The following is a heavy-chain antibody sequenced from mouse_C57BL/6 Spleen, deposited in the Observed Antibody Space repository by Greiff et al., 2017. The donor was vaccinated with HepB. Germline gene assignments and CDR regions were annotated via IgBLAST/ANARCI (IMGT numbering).Heavy chain of an antibody. Sequence: QVQLQQSGAELARPGASVKMSCKASGYTFTSYTMHWVKQRPGQGLEWIGYINPSSGYTKYNQKFKVKATLTADKSSSTAYMQLCSLTSEDDEVYYLDRDFDYWGQGTTLTVSS. CDR1: GYTFTSYT. D-gene: IGHD3-2*01. CDR2: INPSSGYT. V-gene: IGHV1-4*01. CDR3: DRDFDY. J-gene: IGHJ2*01.